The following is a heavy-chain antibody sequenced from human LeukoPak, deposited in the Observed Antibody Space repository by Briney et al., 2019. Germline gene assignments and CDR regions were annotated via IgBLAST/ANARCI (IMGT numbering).Heavy chain of an antibody. V-gene: IGHV1-18*01. Sequence: EASVTVSCKAPGYTFINYGINWVRQAPGQGLEWMGWISAYNGNTNYAQSLQGRVTMTTDTSTSTVYMEMRSLTSDDTAVYYCARDLDQYNGRFGGFGHDFWGQGTLVTVSS. CDR2: ISAYNGNT. D-gene: IGHD3-10*01. CDR3: ARDLDQYNGRFGGFGHDF. CDR1: GYTFINYG. J-gene: IGHJ4*02.